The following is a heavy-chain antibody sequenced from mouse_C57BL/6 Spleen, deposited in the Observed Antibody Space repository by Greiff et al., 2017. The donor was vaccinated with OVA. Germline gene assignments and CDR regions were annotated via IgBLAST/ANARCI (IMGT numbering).Heavy chain of an antibody. CDR2: ICPGSGSA. CDR1: GYTFTSYS. CDR3: ARVDGNRGWDY. J-gene: IGHJ2*02. V-gene: IGHV1-55*01. Sequence: QVQLQQSGAELVKPGASVKMSCKASGYTFTSYSITWVKQRPGQGLEWIGDICPGSGSANYNEKFKSKATLTVDTSSSTAYMKLRRLTSADSAVYSCARVDGNRGWDYWGQGTSLTVSS. D-gene: IGHD1-1*01.